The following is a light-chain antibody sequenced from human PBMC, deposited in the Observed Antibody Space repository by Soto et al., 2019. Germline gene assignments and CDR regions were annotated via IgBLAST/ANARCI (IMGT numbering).Light chain of an antibody. CDR1: QSIAYSDGYTY. CDR3: MQSTHWPPT. J-gene: IGKJ1*01. Sequence: DVVMTQSPLSLPVTLGQSASISCRSSQSIAYSDGYTYMNWFQQRPGQSPRRLISLTSRRDSGVPDRFSGSGSGTDFTLTISRVEAEDVGIYFCMQSTHWPPTFGRGTTVEIK. V-gene: IGKV2-30*01. CDR2: LTS.